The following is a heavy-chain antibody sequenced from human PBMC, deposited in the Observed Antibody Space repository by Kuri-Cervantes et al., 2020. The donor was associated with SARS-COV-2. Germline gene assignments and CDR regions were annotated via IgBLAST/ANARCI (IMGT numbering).Heavy chain of an antibody. J-gene: IGHJ4*02. CDR3: ARVSSMYLPTYYFDL. CDR1: GYTLKTFG. Sequence: ASVKVSCKASGYTLKTFGITWVRQAPGQGLEWMGRSSAYSDDTSSAEKFKGRVTMTQDTSTNTAYMEITDLRSDDTAIYFCARVSSMYLPTYYFDLWGQGSLVTVSS. D-gene: IGHD2-8*01. V-gene: IGHV1-18*01. CDR2: SSAYSDDT.